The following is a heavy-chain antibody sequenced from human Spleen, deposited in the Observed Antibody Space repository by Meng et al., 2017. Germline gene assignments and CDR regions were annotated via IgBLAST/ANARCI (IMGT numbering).Heavy chain of an antibody. V-gene: IGHV3-74*01. D-gene: IGHD5-12*01. J-gene: IGHJ5*02. CDR2: INRDGSST. Sequence: EVQLVESGGGLVQPGGSLRLSCAASGFTFSSYWMHWVRQAPGKGLVWVSRINRDGSSTTYADSVKGRFTISRDSAKNTLYLQMNSLRAEDTAVYYCARDQATTNWFDPWGQGTLVTVSS. CDR3: ARDQATTNWFDP. CDR1: GFTFSSYW.